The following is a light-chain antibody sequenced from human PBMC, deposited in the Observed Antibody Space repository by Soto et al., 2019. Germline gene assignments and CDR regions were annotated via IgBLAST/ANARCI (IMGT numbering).Light chain of an antibody. CDR2: GAS. V-gene: IGKV3-20*01. J-gene: IGKJ2*01. Sequence: EIVLTQSPGTLSLSPGERATLSCRASQSVGSSYLAWYQQKPGQAPRLLIYGASSRATGIPDRFSGSGSGTDFTLTISRLEPEDFAVYYCQQYGSSPPKYTFGQGT. CDR3: QQYGSSPPKYT. CDR1: QSVGSSY.